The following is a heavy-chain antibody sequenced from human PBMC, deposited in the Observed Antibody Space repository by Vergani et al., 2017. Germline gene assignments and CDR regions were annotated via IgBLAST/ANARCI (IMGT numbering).Heavy chain of an antibody. CDR2: ISSSSSYI. D-gene: IGHD6-6*01. Sequence: EVQLVESGGGLVKPGGSLRLSCAASGFTFSSYSMNWVRQAPGKGLEWVSSISSSSSYIYYADSVKGRFTISRDNAKNSLYLQMNSLRAEDTAVYYCAGDPDFEYSSSSDWFDPWGQGTLVTVSS. CDR3: AGDPDFEYSSSSDWFDP. J-gene: IGHJ5*02. V-gene: IGHV3-21*01. CDR1: GFTFSSYS.